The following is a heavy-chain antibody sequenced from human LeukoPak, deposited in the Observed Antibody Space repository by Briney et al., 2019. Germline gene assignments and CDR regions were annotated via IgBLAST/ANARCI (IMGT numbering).Heavy chain of an antibody. Sequence: GASVKVSCKASGYTFTSYYMHWVRQAPGQGLEWMGWINPNSGGTNYAQKFQGRVTMTRDTSISTAYMELSRLRSDDTAVYYCARDSSPHIVVQHWGQGTLVTVSS. CDR3: ARDSSPHIVVQH. J-gene: IGHJ1*01. CDR1: GYTFTSYY. CDR2: INPNSGGT. V-gene: IGHV1-2*02. D-gene: IGHD3-22*01.